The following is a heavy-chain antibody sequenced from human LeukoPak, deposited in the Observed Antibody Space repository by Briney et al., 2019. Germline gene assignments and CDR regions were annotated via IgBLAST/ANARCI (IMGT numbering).Heavy chain of an antibody. J-gene: IGHJ4*02. D-gene: IGHD2-2*01. V-gene: IGHV3-64D*06. CDR3: ARGYCSSTSCWYSDY. CDR2: ISSNGGST. CDR1: GFTFSSYA. Sequence: PGGSLRLSCSASGFTFSSYAMHWVRQAPGKGLEYVSAISSNGGSTYYADSVKGRFTISRDNSKNTLYLQMSSLRSEDTAVYYCARGYCSSTSCWYSDYWGQGTLVTVSS.